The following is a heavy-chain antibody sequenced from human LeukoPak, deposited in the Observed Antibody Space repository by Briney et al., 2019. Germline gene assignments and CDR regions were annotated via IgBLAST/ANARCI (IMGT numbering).Heavy chain of an antibody. CDR2: INTNTGNP. V-gene: IGHV7-4-1*02. J-gene: IGHJ4*02. CDR1: GYTFTSYA. D-gene: IGHD3-22*01. CDR3: ARDFGISYYYDSSGLG. Sequence: ASVKVSFKASGYTFTSYAMNWVRQAPGQGLEWMGWINTNTGNPTYAQGFTGRFVFSLDTSVSTAYLQISSLKAEDTAVYYCARDFGISYYYDSSGLGWGQGTLVTVSS.